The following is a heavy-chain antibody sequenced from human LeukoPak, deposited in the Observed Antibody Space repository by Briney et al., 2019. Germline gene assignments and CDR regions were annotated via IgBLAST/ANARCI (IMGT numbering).Heavy chain of an antibody. V-gene: IGHV4-39*07. CDR3: ARDRYYRVPYGMDV. D-gene: IGHD3-9*01. CDR2: IYYSGST. J-gene: IGHJ6*02. Sequence: SETLSLTCTVSGSSISSSSYYWGWIRQPPGKGLEWIGSIYYSGSTYYNPSLKSRVTISVDTSKNQFSLKLSSVTAADTAVYYCARDRYYRVPYGMDVWGLGTTVTVSS. CDR1: GSSISSSSYY.